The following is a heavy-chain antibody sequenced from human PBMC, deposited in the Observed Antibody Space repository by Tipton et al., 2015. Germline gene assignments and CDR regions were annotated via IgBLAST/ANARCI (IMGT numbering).Heavy chain of an antibody. D-gene: IGHD3-16*01. V-gene: IGHV4-59*01. CDR1: GGSISGYY. J-gene: IGHJ6*02. CDR2: IYSHYSGST. Sequence: TLSLTCTVSGGSISGYYWSWIRQPPGKGLAWIGNIYSHYSGSTNYNPSLKSRVTISVDTSKNQLSLKLSSVTAADAAVYYCARGGMALGDHYGMDVWGQGTTVTVSS. CDR3: ARGGMALGDHYGMDV.